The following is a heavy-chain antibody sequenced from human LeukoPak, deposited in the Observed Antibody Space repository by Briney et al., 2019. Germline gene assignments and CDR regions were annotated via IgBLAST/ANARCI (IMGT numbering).Heavy chain of an antibody. CDR1: GYTFPGHY. CDR3: ARGPPYRGFDY. Sequence: ASVKVSCKASGYTFPGHYIHGVRQAPGQGLEWMGWINPNSGGTNYAQKFQGRVTMTRDTSISTAYMELSSLRSDDTAVYYCARGPPYRGFDYWGQGTLVAVSS. J-gene: IGHJ4*02. CDR2: INPNSGGT. V-gene: IGHV1-2*02. D-gene: IGHD1-14*01.